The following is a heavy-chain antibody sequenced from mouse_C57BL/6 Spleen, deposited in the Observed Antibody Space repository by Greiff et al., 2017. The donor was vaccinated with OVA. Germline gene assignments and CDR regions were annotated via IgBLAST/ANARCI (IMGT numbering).Heavy chain of an antibody. CDR2: MYPSDSET. V-gene: IGHV1-61*01. CDR3: ALYSNYLAWFAY. D-gene: IGHD2-5*01. CDR1: GYTFTSYW. Sequence: QVQLQQPGAELVRPGSSVKLSCKASGYTFTSYWMDWVKQRPGQGLEWIGNMYPSDSETHYNQKFKDKATLTVAKSSSTAYMQLSSLTSEDSAVYYCALYSNYLAWFAYWGQGTLVTVSA. J-gene: IGHJ3*01.